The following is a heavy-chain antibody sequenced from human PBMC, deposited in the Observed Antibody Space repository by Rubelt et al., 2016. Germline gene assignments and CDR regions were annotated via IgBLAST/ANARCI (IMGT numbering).Heavy chain of an antibody. V-gene: IGHV4-31*02. D-gene: IGHD3-22*01. Sequence: GLEWIGYIYYSGSTYYNPSLKSRVTISVDTSKNQFSLKLSSVTAADTAVYYCARNYYDSSGYPDAFDIWGQGTMVTVSS. CDR3: ARNYYDSSGYPDAFDI. J-gene: IGHJ3*02. CDR2: IYYSGST.